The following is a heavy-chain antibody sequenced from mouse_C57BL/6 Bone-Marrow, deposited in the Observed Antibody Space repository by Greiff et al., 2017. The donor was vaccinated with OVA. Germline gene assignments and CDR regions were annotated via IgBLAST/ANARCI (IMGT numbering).Heavy chain of an antibody. CDR1: GYTFTSYD. D-gene: IGHD1-1*01. J-gene: IGHJ2*01. CDR3: ARMRYYGSSYYFDY. CDR2: IYPRDGST. V-gene: IGHV1-85*01. Sequence: VQLQQSGPELVKPGASVKLSCKASGYTFTSYDINWVKQRPGQGLEWIGWIYPRDGSTKYNEKFKGKATLTVDTSSSTAYMELHSLTSEDSAVYVCARMRYYGSSYYFDYWGQGTTLTVSS.